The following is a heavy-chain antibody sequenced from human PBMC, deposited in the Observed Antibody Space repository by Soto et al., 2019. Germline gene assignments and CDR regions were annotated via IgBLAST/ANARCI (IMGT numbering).Heavy chain of an antibody. D-gene: IGHD6-19*01. CDR1: GDSVSSNRAA. Sequence: SQTLSLTCAISGDSVSSNRAAWNWIRQSPSRGLEWLGRTYYRSKRYNDYAVSVKSRITINPDTSKNQFSLQLNSVTPEDTAVYYCARAWGFSSGWYGSFSYWGQGTQVTVSS. CDR2: TYYRSKRYN. V-gene: IGHV6-1*01. CDR3: ARAWGFSSGWYGSFSY. J-gene: IGHJ4*02.